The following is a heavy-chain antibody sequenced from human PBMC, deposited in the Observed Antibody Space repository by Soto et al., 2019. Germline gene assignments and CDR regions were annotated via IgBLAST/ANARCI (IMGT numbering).Heavy chain of an antibody. V-gene: IGHV1-46*01. D-gene: IGHD3-10*01. J-gene: IGHJ4*02. CDR2: INPSGGST. Sequence: QVQLVKSGAEVKKPGASVKVSCKASGYTFTSYYMHWVRQAPGQGLEWMGIINPSGGSTSYAQKSPGRGTMTRDTSTSTVYMELSSLRSEYTAVYSCERDDGSGSFDYWGQGTLVTVSS. CDR3: ERDDGSGSFDY. CDR1: GYTFTSYY.